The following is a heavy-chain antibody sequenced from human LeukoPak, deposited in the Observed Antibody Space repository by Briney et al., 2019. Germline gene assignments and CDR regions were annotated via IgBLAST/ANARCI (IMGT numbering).Heavy chain of an antibody. V-gene: IGHV3-21*04. D-gene: IGHD3-10*01. CDR1: GFTFSSYS. CDR2: ISSSSSYI. CDR3: AKESPWFGELLDY. Sequence: GGSLRLSCAASGFTFSSYSMNWVRQAPGKGLEWVSSISSSSSYIYYADSVKGRFTISRDNAKNSLYLQMNSLRAEDTALYYCAKESPWFGELLDYWGQGTLVTVSS. J-gene: IGHJ4*02.